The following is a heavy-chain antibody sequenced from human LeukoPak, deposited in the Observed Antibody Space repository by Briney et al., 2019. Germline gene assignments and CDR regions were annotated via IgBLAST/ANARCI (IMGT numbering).Heavy chain of an antibody. D-gene: IGHD3-10*01. CDR1: GGSFSGYY. CDR2: INHSGST. V-gene: IGHV4-34*01. Sequence: PSETLSLTCAVYGGSFSGYYWSWIRQPPGKGLEWIGEINHSGSTNYNPSLKSRVTISVDTSKNQFSLKLSSVTAADTAVYYCARAVIGVRGVILSLYDAFDIWGQGTMVTVSS. J-gene: IGHJ3*02. CDR3: ARAVIGVRGVILSLYDAFDI.